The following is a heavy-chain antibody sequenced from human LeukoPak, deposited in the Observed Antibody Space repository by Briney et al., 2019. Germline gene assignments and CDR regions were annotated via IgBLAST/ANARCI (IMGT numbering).Heavy chain of an antibody. Sequence: ASVKVSCKSSGFTFTDHYIHWVRQGPGQGLEWMGYIGPHSTFTSSPQEFQGRVTMTRDASMSTAYMELTRLTSDDTVVYYCVREGEGPLSKDFDYWGQGTLVTVSS. J-gene: IGHJ4*02. CDR1: GFTFTDHY. CDR2: IGPHSTFT. V-gene: IGHV1-2*02. D-gene: IGHD2/OR15-2a*01. CDR3: VREGEGPLSKDFDY.